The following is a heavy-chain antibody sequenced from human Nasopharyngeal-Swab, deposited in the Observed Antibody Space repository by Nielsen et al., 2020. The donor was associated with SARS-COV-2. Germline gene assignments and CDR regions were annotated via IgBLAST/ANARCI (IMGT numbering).Heavy chain of an antibody. Sequence: GESLKISCAASGFTFSSYGMHWVRQAPGKGLEWVAVIWYDGSNKYYADSVKGRFTISRDNSKNTLYLQMNSLRAEDTAVYYCARESGTTSAFDIWGQGTMVTVPS. V-gene: IGHV3-33*01. CDR1: GFTFSSYG. D-gene: IGHD1-1*01. CDR3: ARESGTTSAFDI. CDR2: IWYDGSNK. J-gene: IGHJ3*02.